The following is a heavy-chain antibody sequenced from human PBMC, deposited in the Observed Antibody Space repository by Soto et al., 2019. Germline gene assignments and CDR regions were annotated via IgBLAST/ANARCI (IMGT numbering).Heavy chain of an antibody. CDR2: INSDGSST. CDR1: GFTFSSYW. D-gene: IGHD3-3*01. Sequence: GGSLRLSCAASGFTFSSYWMHWVRQAPGKGLVWVSRINSDGSSTSYADSVKGRFTISRDNAKNTLYLQMNSLRAEDTAVYYCARVVGDYDFWSGHGTIPYFFDYWGQGTLVTVSS. CDR3: ARVVGDYDFWSGHGTIPYFFDY. J-gene: IGHJ4*02. V-gene: IGHV3-74*01.